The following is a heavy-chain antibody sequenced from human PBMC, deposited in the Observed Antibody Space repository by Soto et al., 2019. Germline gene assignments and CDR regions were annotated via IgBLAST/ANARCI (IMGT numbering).Heavy chain of an antibody. CDR3: AKERYYDFGGGGEGHVDY. CDR2: ISGSGGST. CDR1: GFTFSSYA. J-gene: IGHJ4*02. V-gene: IGHV3-23*01. Sequence: EVQLLESGGGLVQPGGSLRLSCAASGFTFSSYAMSWVRQAPGKGLEWVSAISGSGGSTYYADSVKGRFTISRDNSKNTLYLQMNSLRAEDTAVYYWAKERYYDFGGGGEGHVDYWGQGTLVTVSS. D-gene: IGHD3-3*01.